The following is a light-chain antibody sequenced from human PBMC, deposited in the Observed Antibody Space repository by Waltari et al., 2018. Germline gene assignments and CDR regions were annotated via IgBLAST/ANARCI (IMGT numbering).Light chain of an antibody. CDR3: ALYMGSGIWV. V-gene: IGLV8-61*01. CDR2: KAN. Sequence: QTVVTQEPSLPVSPGGTVTLTCDLSSGSLSTTSYATWYQQTPGQAPRTLVYKANARSSGVPDRFSGSSLGNTAALTITGAQADDESDYYCALYMGSGIWVFGGGTRLTVL. CDR1: SGSLSTTSY. J-gene: IGLJ3*02.